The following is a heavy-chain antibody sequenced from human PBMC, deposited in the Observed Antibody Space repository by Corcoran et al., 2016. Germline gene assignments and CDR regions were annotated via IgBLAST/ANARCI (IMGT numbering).Heavy chain of an antibody. CDR2: IYYSGST. D-gene: IGHD3-9*01. Sequence: QLQLQESGPGLVKPSETLSLTCTVSGGSISSSSYYWGWIRQPPGKGLEWIGSIYYSGSTYYNPSLKSRVTISVDTSKNQFSLKLSSVTAADTAVYYCARSTYYDILTGYSSHWFDPWGQGTLVTVSS. J-gene: IGHJ5*02. CDR3: ARSTYYDILTGYSSHWFDP. CDR1: GGSISSSSYY. V-gene: IGHV4-39*07.